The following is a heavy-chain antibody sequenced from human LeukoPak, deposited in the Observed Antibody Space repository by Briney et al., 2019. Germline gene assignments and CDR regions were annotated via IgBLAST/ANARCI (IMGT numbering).Heavy chain of an antibody. CDR3: ARATARVKYYYYYMDV. Sequence: KPSETLSLTCNVSGGSISDINYYWAWIRQPPGKGLEWIASVYYSGSTHYNPSLKSRVTVSVDTSKNQFSLKLSSATAADTAVYYCARATARVKYYYYYMDVWDKGTTVTVSS. J-gene: IGHJ6*03. D-gene: IGHD1-26*01. CDR1: GGSISDINYY. CDR2: VYYSGST. V-gene: IGHV4-39*07.